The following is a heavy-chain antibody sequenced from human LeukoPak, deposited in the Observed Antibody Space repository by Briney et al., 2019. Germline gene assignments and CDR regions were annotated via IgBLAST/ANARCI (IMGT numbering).Heavy chain of an antibody. CDR2: INPNSGGT. Sequence: GASVTVSCKASGYTFTGYYMHWVRQAPGQGLEWMGWINPNSGGTNYAQKFQGRVTMTRDTSISTAYMELSRLRSDDTAVYYCARAHIAAAGPFDYWGQGTLVTVSS. CDR1: GYTFTGYY. D-gene: IGHD6-13*01. V-gene: IGHV1-2*02. J-gene: IGHJ4*02. CDR3: ARAHIAAAGPFDY.